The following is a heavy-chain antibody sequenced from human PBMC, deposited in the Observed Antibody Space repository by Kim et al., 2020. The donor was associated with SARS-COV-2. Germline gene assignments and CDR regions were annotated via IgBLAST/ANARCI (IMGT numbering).Heavy chain of an antibody. CDR1: GFTFSSYA. CDR3: AKDATTFDN. D-gene: IGHD1-1*01. V-gene: IGHV3-23*03. J-gene: IGHJ4*01. Sequence: GGSLRLSCAASGFTFSSYAMTWFRQGPGKGLEWVSVLYSGGDTLYADSVKGRFTISRDNSKNTLYLQMNSLRAEDTAVYYCAKDATTFDNWGQGTLVTVS. CDR2: LYSGGDT.